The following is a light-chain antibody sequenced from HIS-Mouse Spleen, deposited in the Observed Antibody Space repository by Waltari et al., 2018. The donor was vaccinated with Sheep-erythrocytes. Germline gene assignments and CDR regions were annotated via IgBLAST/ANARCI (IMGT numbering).Light chain of an antibody. J-gene: IGKJ2*01. Sequence: AIQMTQSPSSLSASVGDRVTITCRASQGIRNDLGWYQQKPGKAPKLLIYAASSLQSGVPSRFSGSRSGTDFTLTFSSLQPEDFATYDCLQDYNYPYTFGQGTKLEIK. V-gene: IGKV1-6*01. CDR1: QGIRND. CDR2: AAS. CDR3: LQDYNYPYT.